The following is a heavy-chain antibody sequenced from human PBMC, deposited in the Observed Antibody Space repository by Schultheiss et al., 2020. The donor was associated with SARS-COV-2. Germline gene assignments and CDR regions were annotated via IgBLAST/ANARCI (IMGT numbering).Heavy chain of an antibody. D-gene: IGHD3-3*01. J-gene: IGHJ4*02. CDR2: IYHSGST. V-gene: IGHV4-38-2*01. CDR3: ARVGRFLEWAGDFDY. CDR1: GGSFSGYY. Sequence: SETLSLTCAVYGGSFSGYYWGWIRQPPGKGLEWIGSIYHSGSTYYNPSLKSRVTISVDTSKNQFSLKLSSVTAADTAVYYCARVGRFLEWAGDFDYWGQGTLVTVSS.